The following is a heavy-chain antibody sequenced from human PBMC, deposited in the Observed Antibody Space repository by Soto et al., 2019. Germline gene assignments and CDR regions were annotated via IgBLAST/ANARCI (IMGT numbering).Heavy chain of an antibody. Sequence: SGPTLVKPTQTLTLTCTFSGFSLSTSGVGVGWIRQPPGKALEWLALIYWNDDKRYSPSLKSRLTITKDTSKNQVVLTMTNMDPVDTATYYCAHRRYPGIAAAGLNYFDYWGQGTLVTVSS. J-gene: IGHJ4*02. CDR3: AHRRYPGIAAAGLNYFDY. CDR1: GFSLSTSGVG. D-gene: IGHD6-13*01. CDR2: IYWNDDK. V-gene: IGHV2-5*01.